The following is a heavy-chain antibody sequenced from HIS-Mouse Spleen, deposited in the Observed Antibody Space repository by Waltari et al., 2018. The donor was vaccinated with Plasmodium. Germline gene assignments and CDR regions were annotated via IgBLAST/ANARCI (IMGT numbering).Heavy chain of an antibody. D-gene: IGHD5-12*01. Sequence: QVQLVQSGAEVKKPGASVKVSCKASGYTFTGSYMHWVRQAPGQGLEWMGLINPNSGGTNDAQKLKGRVTMTRDTSISTAYMELSRLRSDDTAVYYCAGLSGYDYYYYYGMDVWGQGTTVTVSS. CDR1: GYTFTGSY. CDR2: INPNSGGT. CDR3: AGLSGYDYYYYYGMDV. J-gene: IGHJ6*02. V-gene: IGHV1-2*02.